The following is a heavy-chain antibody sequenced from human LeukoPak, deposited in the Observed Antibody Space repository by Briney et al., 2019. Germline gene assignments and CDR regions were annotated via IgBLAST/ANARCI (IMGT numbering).Heavy chain of an antibody. Sequence: GGSLRLSCAVSGFTFSYYSMNWVRHAPGKGLEWVSYISSSGSTTYYADSVKGRFTVSRDNAKNSLYLQMNSLRDEDTAVYYCAFRPLGDCSSSTCYAFDYWGRGTLSPSPQ. J-gene: IGHJ4*02. CDR2: ISSSGSTT. V-gene: IGHV3-48*02. CDR1: GFTFSYYS. D-gene: IGHD2-2*01. CDR3: AFRPLGDCSSSTCYAFDY.